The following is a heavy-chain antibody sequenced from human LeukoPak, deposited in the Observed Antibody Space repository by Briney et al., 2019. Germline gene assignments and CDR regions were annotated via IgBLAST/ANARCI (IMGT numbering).Heavy chain of an antibody. CDR1: GYTFTSYG. V-gene: IGHV1-18*01. Sequence: GASVKVSCKASGYTFTSYGISWVRQAPGQGLEWMRWISAYNGNTNYAQKLQGRVTMTTDRSTSTAYMELRSLRSDDTAVYYCARDRLLRYRGGFDPWGQGTLVTVSS. D-gene: IGHD3-9*01. CDR3: ARDRLLRYRGGFDP. J-gene: IGHJ5*02. CDR2: ISAYNGNT.